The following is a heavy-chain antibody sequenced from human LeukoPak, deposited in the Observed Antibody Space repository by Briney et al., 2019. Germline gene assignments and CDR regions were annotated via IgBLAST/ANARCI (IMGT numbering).Heavy chain of an antibody. J-gene: IGHJ6*03. Sequence: GESLEISCKGSGYRFTSYWIGWVRQMPGKGLEWMGLIYPDDSDTRYSPSFQGQVTISADKSISTAYLQWSSLKASDTAMYYCARHHDDILTGYYNVFHYYYMDVWGKGTTVTVSS. D-gene: IGHD3-9*01. CDR3: ARHHDDILTGYYNVFHYYYMDV. CDR2: IYPDDSDT. CDR1: GYRFTSYW. V-gene: IGHV5-51*01.